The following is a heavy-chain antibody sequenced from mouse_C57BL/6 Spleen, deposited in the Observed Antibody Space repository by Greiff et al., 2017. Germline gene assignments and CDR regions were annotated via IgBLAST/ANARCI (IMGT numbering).Heavy chain of an antibody. J-gene: IGHJ1*03. V-gene: IGHV1-7*01. CDR2: INPSSGYT. CDR1: GYTFTSYW. Sequence: VQLQQSGAELAKPGASVKLSCKASGYTFTSYWMHWVKQRPGQGLAWIGYINPSSGYTKYNQKFKDKATLTADKSSSTAYMQLSSLTYEDAAVYYCARSVYGSSWYFDVWGTGTTVTVSS. D-gene: IGHD1-1*01. CDR3: ARSVYGSSWYFDV.